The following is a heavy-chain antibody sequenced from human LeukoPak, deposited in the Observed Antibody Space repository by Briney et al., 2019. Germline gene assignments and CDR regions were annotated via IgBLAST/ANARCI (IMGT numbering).Heavy chain of an antibody. V-gene: IGHV3-48*03. CDR3: AELGITMIGGA. Sequence: GSLRLSCTASGFTFGDYAMNWVRQAPGKGLEWVSYISSSGSTIYYADSVKGRFTISRDNAKNSLYLQMNSLRAEDTAVYYCAELGITMIGGAWGKGTTVTISS. CDR1: GFTFGDYA. CDR2: ISSSGSTI. D-gene: IGHD3-10*02. J-gene: IGHJ6*04.